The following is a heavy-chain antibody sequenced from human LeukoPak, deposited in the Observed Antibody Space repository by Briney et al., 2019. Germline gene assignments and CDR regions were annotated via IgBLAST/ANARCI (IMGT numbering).Heavy chain of an antibody. Sequence: ASVKVSCKASGYTFTSYGISWVRQAPGQGLEWMGWISAYNGNTNYAQKLQGRVTMTTDTSTSTAYMELRSLRSDDTAVYYCASLTSGPGYASNYYYMDGWGKGTTVTVSS. CDR2: ISAYNGNT. CDR3: ASLTSGPGYASNYYYMDG. V-gene: IGHV1-18*01. J-gene: IGHJ6*03. CDR1: GYTFTSYG. D-gene: IGHD3-9*01.